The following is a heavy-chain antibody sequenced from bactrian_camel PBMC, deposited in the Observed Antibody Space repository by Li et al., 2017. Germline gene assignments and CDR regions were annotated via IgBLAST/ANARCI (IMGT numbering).Heavy chain of an antibody. D-gene: IGHD1*01. CDR1: EHTFC. J-gene: IGHJ4*01. CDR2: INRDGVA. Sequence: HVQLVESGGGVVQTGGSLRLSCAASEHTFCMGWFRQSPGKEHEFVSSINRDGVAEYVDSVKGRFTISQNDAKNTVYLQMNSLKPDDTAVYYCAADGGALYHFYYWGQGTQVTVS. CDR3: AADGGALYHFYY. V-gene: IGHV3S53*01.